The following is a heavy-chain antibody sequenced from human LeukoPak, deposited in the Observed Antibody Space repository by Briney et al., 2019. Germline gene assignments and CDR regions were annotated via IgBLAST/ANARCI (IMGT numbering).Heavy chain of an antibody. CDR2: INSDGSST. V-gene: IGHV3-74*01. CDR3: ASDRFSTYAFDI. CDR1: GFTFSSYA. D-gene: IGHD2/OR15-2a*01. J-gene: IGHJ3*02. Sequence: SGGSLRLSCAASGFTFSSYAISWVRQAPGKGLVWVSRINSDGSSTSYADSVKGRFTISRDNAKNTLYLQMNSLRAEDTAVYYCASDRFSTYAFDIWGQGTMVTVSS.